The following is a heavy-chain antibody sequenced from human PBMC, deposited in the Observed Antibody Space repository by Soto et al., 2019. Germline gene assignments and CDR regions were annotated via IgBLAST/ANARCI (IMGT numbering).Heavy chain of an antibody. CDR1: GFTVSSNY. V-gene: IGHV3-66*01. CDR2: IYSGGST. D-gene: IGHD4-4*01. Sequence: DVQLVESGGGLVQPGGSLRLSCAASGFTVSSNYMSWVRQAPGKGLEWVSVIYSGGSTYYADSVKGRFTISRDNSKNTLYLQMNSLRAEDTAVYYCAREFGNSGYYYGMDVWGQGTTVTVSS. CDR3: AREFGNSGYYYGMDV. J-gene: IGHJ6*02.